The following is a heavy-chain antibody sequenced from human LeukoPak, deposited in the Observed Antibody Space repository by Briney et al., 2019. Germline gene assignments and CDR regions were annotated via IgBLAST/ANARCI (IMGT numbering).Heavy chain of an antibody. CDR2: ISSSTTYI. J-gene: IGHJ4*02. Sequence: GGSLRLSCAASGFTFSSYILNWVRQAPGKGLEWVSSISSSTTYIYYADSVKGRFTISRDNAKNSLYLQMNSLRAEDTAVYYCVKDYGPKQLVFFDSWGQGTLVTVSS. D-gene: IGHD6-13*01. V-gene: IGHV3-21*04. CDR1: GFTFSSYI. CDR3: VKDYGPKQLVFFDS.